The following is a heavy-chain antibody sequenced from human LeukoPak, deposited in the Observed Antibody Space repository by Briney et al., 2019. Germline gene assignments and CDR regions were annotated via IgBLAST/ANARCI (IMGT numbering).Heavy chain of an antibody. D-gene: IGHD5-24*01. CDR1: GGSISSGSYY. Sequence: SETLSLTCTVSGGSISSGSYYWSWIRQPAGKGLEWIGRIYTSGSTNYNPSLKSRVTISVDTSKTQFSLKLSSVTAADTAVYYCAREAREMASSNFYYYYYMDVWGKGTTVTVSS. J-gene: IGHJ6*03. CDR2: IYTSGST. V-gene: IGHV4-61*02. CDR3: AREAREMASSNFYYYYYMDV.